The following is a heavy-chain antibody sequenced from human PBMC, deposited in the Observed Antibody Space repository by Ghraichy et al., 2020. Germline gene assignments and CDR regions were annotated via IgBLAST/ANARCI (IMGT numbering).Heavy chain of an antibody. D-gene: IGHD3-9*01. CDR3: ASLNYDILTGYYRARYYGMDV. J-gene: IGHJ6*02. CDR2: ISSSSSYI. CDR1: GFTFSSYS. V-gene: IGHV3-21*01. Sequence: GGSLRLSCAASGFTFSSYSMNWVRQAPGKGLEWVSSISSSSSYIYYADSVKGRFTISRDNAKNSLYLQMNSLRAEDTAVYYCASLNYDILTGYYRARYYGMDVWGQGTTVTVSS.